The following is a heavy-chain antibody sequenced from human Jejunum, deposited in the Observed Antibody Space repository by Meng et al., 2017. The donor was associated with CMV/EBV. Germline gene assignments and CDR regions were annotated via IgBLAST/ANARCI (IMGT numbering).Heavy chain of an antibody. V-gene: IGHV1-46*01. CDR2: INTSVGYT. D-gene: IGHD3-16*01. Sequence: VQLVTSGDEVKKPGASVKVSYKASIYTFTGYYIHWVRQAPGQGLEWMGIINTSVGYTSHAQKFQGRVTMTRDTSTSTVHMEVSSLRSADTAVYYCARASRVLGGFDYWGQGTLVTVSS. CDR3: ARASRVLGGFDY. CDR1: IYTFTGYY. J-gene: IGHJ4*02.